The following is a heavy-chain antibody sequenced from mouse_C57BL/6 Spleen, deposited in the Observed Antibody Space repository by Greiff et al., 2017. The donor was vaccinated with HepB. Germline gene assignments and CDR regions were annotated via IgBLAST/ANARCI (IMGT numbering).Heavy chain of an antibody. CDR2: IWTGGGT. V-gene: IGHV2-9-1*01. CDR1: GFSLTSYA. D-gene: IGHD1-1*01. CDR3: ARVLTTVVAPYWYFDV. J-gene: IGHJ1*03. Sequence: VKLQESGPGLVAPSQSLSITCTVSGFSLTSYAISWVRQPPGKGLEWLGVIWTGGGTNYNSALKSRLSISKDNSKSQVFLKMNSLQTDDTARYYCARVLTTVVAPYWYFDVWGTGTTVTVSS.